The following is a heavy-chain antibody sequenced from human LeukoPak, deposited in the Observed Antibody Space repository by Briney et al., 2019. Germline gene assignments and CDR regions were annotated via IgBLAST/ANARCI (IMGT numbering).Heavy chain of an antibody. CDR1: GGSINTYY. CDR2: IYYSGST. D-gene: IGHD1-26*01. CDR3: ARHFSAARLNFDY. J-gene: IGHJ4*02. Sequence: KPSETLFLTCTVSGGSINTYYWSWIRQPPGKGLEWIGYIYYSGSTDYNPSLRSRVTISVDTSKNQFSPKLSSVTAADTAIYYCARHFSAARLNFDYWGQGTLVTVSS. V-gene: IGHV4-59*08.